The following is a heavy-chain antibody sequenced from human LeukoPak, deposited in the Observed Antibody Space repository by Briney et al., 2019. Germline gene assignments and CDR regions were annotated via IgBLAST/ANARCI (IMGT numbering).Heavy chain of an antibody. CDR2: IKRKADDETT. V-gene: IGHV3-15*01. D-gene: IGHD6-13*01. Sequence: GVSLRLSCAASGFTFSNSWMSWVRQAPGKGLEWVGRIKRKADDETTDYAAPVKGRFTILRDDSKNTLYLQMNSLKTEDTAVYYCTTEVIAVAAGDYWGKGTLVTVSS. CDR3: TTEVIAVAAGDY. CDR1: GFTFSNSW. J-gene: IGHJ4*02.